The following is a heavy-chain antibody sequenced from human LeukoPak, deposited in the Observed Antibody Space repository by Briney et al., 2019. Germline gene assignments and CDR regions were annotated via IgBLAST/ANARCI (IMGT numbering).Heavy chain of an antibody. V-gene: IGHV3-30-3*01. J-gene: IGHJ5*02. Sequence: PGGSLRLSCAASGFTFSSNWMTWVRQAPGKGLEWVAVISYGGNNKYYADSVKGRFTISRDNSKNTLYLQMNSLRGEDTAVYYCARDLGYSSSWLNWFDPWGQGTLVTVSS. D-gene: IGHD6-13*01. CDR2: ISYGGNNK. CDR1: GFTFSSNW. CDR3: ARDLGYSSSWLNWFDP.